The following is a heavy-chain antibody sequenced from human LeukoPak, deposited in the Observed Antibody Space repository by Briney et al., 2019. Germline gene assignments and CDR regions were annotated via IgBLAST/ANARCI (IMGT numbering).Heavy chain of an antibody. J-gene: IGHJ3*02. Sequence: GSLRLSCAAFGFTFSDHAMDWVRQAPGEGLEWVARCRGKTNSYSTEYAASGNGRFTISRDDSKNSLYLQMNSLKTEDTAVYYCVRRRVGVAPASDMWGQGTTVTVSS. CDR3: VRRRVGVAPASDM. V-gene: IGHV3-72*01. CDR1: GFTFSDHA. D-gene: IGHD1-26*01. CDR2: CRGKTNSYST.